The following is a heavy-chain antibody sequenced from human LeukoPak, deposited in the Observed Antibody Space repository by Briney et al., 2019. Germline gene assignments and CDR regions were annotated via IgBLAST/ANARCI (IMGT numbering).Heavy chain of an antibody. CDR1: GGSFSGYY. D-gene: IGHD1-1*01. Sequence: SETLSLTCAVYGGSFSGYYWSWIRQPPGKGLEWIGEINHSGSTNYNPSLKSRVTISVDTSKNQFSLKLSSVTAADTAVYYCARGFTLENWFDPWGQGTLVTVSS. V-gene: IGHV4-34*01. J-gene: IGHJ5*02. CDR2: INHSGST. CDR3: ARGFTLENWFDP.